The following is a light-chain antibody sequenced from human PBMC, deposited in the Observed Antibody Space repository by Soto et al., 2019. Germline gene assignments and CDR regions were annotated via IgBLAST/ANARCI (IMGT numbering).Light chain of an antibody. Sequence: VWTQSPASLSLSPGERATLSCRASQSVNSNLAWYQHKPGQAPRLLIYDASNRATGIPARFSGSGSGTDFTLTVSSLEPQDFAVYYCQHGSDWPPFTFGQGTPLEIK. V-gene: IGKV3-11*01. CDR1: QSVNSN. CDR2: DAS. J-gene: IGKJ5*01. CDR3: QHGSDWPPFT.